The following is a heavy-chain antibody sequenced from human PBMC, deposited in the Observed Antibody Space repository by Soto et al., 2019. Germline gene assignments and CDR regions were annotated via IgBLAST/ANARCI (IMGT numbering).Heavy chain of an antibody. J-gene: IGHJ4*02. D-gene: IGHD5-18*01. CDR3: AKVTRHSYGYTINFDY. CDR2: ISGSGGST. V-gene: IGHV3-23*01. Sequence: GGSLRLSCAASGFTFSSYAMSWIRQAPGKGLEWVSAISGSGGSTYYADSVKGRFTISRDNSKNTLYLQMNSLRAEDTAVYYCAKVTRHSYGYTINFDYWGQGTLVTVS. CDR1: GFTFSSYA.